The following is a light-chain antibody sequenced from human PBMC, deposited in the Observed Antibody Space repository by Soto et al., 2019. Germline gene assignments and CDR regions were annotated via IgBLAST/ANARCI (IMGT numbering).Light chain of an antibody. CDR1: SSNIGAGYD. CDR3: QCYDSSLSAVV. J-gene: IGLJ2*01. Sequence: QSVLTQPPSVSGAPGQRVTISCTGSSSNIGAGYDVHWYQQFPGTAPKLLLYGSTNRPSGVPDRFSGSKSGTSASLAIAGLQTEDEADYYCQCYDSSLSAVVFGGGTKLTVL. V-gene: IGLV1-40*01. CDR2: GST.